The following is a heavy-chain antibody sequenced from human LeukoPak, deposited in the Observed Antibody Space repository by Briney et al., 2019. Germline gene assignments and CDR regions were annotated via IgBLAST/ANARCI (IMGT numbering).Heavy chain of an antibody. D-gene: IGHD4-17*01. V-gene: IGHV3-21*03. CDR3: ARETAVTSWNLGDDAFDI. CDR2: ISSSSSYI. CDR1: GFTFSSYS. J-gene: IGHJ3*02. Sequence: GGSLRLSCAASGFTFSSYSMNWVRQAPGQGLEWVSSISSSSSYIYYADSVKGRFTISRDNAKNSLYLQMNSLRAEDTAVYYCARETAVTSWNLGDDAFDIWGQGTMVTVSS.